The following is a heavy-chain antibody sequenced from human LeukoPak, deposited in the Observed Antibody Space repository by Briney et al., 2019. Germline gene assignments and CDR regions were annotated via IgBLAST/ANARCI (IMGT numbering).Heavy chain of an antibody. CDR3: ARDAQEEYYFDY. D-gene: IGHD2/OR15-2a*01. CDR1: GGSISSGGYY. V-gene: IGHV4-30-4*01. J-gene: IGHJ4*02. Sequence: PPQTLSLTCTVSGGSISSGGYYWSWIRQSPGKGLEWIGYIYHSGRTYYNPSLKSRVTISVDTSKNQFSLKLSSVTAADTAVYYCARDAQEEYYFDYWGQGTLVTVSS. CDR2: IYHSGRT.